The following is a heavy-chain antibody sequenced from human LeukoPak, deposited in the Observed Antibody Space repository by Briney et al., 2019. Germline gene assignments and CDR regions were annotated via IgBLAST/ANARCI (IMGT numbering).Heavy chain of an antibody. V-gene: IGHV3-30-3*01. D-gene: IGHD1-26*01. J-gene: IGHJ4*02. CDR2: ISYDGSNK. CDR3: ALRSGR. CDR1: GFTFSSYA. Sequence: PGGSLRLSCAASGFTFSSYAMHWVRQAPGKGLEWVAVISYDGSNKYYADSVKGRFTISRDNSKNTLYLQMNSLRAEDTAVYYCALRSGRWGQGTLVTVSS.